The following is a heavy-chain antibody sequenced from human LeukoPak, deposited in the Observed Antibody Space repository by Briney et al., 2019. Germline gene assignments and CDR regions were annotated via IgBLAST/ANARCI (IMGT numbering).Heavy chain of an antibody. J-gene: IGHJ4*02. Sequence: GGSLRLSCTVSRFTLSNYFTHWVSQLPGGGPVWVSRIPGDGSHTSYTDSVKGRPTLSRHNAKHTLYVQKNSVRAESTALYDRVRLYAYWGQGTLVTVSS. CDR2: IPGDGSHT. CDR3: VRLYAY. V-gene: IGHV3-74*01. CDR1: RFTLSNYF. D-gene: IGHD2/OR15-2a*01.